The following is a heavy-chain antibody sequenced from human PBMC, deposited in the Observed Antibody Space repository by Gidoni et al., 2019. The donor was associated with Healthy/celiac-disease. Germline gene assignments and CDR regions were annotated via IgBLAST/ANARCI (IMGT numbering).Heavy chain of an antibody. V-gene: IGHV4-39*01. CDR2: IYYSGST. CDR3: ARLGGSSSSWYGGTEVGVDY. D-gene: IGHD6-13*01. J-gene: IGHJ4*02. CDR1: GGSSSSSSYY. Sequence: QLQLQESGPGLVKPSETLSLPCTVSGGSSSSSSYYWGWIRQPPGKGLEWIGSIYYSGSTSYNPSLKSRVTISVDTSKNLFSLKLSSVTAADTAVYYCARLGGSSSSWYGGTEVGVDYWGQGTLVTVSS.